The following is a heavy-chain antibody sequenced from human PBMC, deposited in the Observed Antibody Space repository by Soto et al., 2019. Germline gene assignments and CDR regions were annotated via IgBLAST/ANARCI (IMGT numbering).Heavy chain of an antibody. CDR3: ARHQRGSSRAFDY. CDR2: IYYSGST. V-gene: IGHV4-39*01. D-gene: IGHD6-13*01. J-gene: IGHJ4*02. Sequence: QLQLQESGPGLVKPSETLSLTCTVSGGSISSSSYYWGWIRQPPGQGLEWIGSIYYSGSTYYNPSLKSRVTISVDTSKNQFSRKLISVTAADTAVYYCARHQRGSSRAFDYWGQGTLVTVSS. CDR1: GGSISSSSYY.